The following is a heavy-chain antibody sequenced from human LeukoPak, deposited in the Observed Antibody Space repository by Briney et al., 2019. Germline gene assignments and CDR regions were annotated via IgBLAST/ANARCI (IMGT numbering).Heavy chain of an antibody. V-gene: IGHV3-48*03. CDR3: ARDPIDYGMDV. CDR2: ISSSGSTI. Sequence: GGSLRLSCAASGFTFSSYEMNWVRQAPGKGLEWVSYISSSGSTIYYADSVKGRFTISRDNAKNSLYLQMNSLRAEDTDVYYCARDPIDYGMDVWGKGTTVTVSS. J-gene: IGHJ6*04. CDR1: GFTFSSYE.